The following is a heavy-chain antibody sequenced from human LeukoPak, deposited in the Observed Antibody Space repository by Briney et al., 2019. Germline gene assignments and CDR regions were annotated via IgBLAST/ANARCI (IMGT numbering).Heavy chain of an antibody. CDR2: ISGSGGST. D-gene: IGHD5-18*01. V-gene: IGHV3-23*01. Sequence: GGSLRLSCAASGFTSSSYAMSWVRQAPGKGLEWVSAISGSGGSTYYADSVKGRFTISRDNSKNTLYLQMNSLRAEDTAVYYCAKSSRGYSYGHLDYWGQGTLVTVSS. CDR3: AKSSRGYSYGHLDY. CDR1: GFTSSSYA. J-gene: IGHJ4*02.